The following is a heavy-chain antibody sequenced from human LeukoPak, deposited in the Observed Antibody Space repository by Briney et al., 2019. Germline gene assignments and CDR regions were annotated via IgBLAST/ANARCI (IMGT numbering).Heavy chain of an antibody. Sequence: GGSLRLSCAASGLTFSNYWMTWVRQAPGKGLEWVASINQYGSEKYYGDSVKGRFTTSRDNAKNSVSLQINSLRVEDTAVYFCARSLGDDWGQGTLVTVSS. V-gene: IGHV3-7*01. D-gene: IGHD3-16*01. CDR1: GLTFSNYW. CDR2: INQYGSEK. J-gene: IGHJ4*02. CDR3: ARSLGDD.